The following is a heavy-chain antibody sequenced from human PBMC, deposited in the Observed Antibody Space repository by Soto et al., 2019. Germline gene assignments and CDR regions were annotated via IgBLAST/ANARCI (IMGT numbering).Heavy chain of an antibody. V-gene: IGHV4-59*01. CDR3: ARSSLGVERLDY. J-gene: IGHJ4*02. CDR1: GGSISSYS. CDR2: IYYSGST. Sequence: LSLTCTVSGGSISSYSWSWIRQPPGKGLELIGYIYYSGSTNYNPSLKSRVTISVDTSKNQFSLKRSSVTAADTAVYYCARSSLGVERLDYWGQGTLVKVSS. D-gene: IGHD1-1*01.